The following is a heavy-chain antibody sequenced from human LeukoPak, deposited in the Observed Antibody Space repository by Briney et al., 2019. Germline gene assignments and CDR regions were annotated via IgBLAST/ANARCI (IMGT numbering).Heavy chain of an antibody. CDR3: AIHPSDSSGYFSY. CDR1: GYTFSSCA. V-gene: IGHV7-4-1*02. CDR2: IDSKTGNP. Sequence: ASVKVSCKASGYTFSSCAINWVRQAPGQGLEYMGWIDSKTGNPTYAQGFTGRFVFSLDTSVSTAYLQISSLKAEDTAVYYCAIHPSDSSGYFSYWGQGALVTVSS. D-gene: IGHD3-22*01. J-gene: IGHJ4*02.